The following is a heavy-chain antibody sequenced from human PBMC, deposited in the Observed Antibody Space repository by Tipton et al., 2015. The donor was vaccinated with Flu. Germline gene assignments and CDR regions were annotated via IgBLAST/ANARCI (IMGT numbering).Heavy chain of an antibody. V-gene: IGHV4-61*09. D-gene: IGHD4-17*01. CDR2: IYTSGST. Sequence: TLSLTCTVPGGSISSSSYYWTWIRQPAGKGLEWIGQIYTSGSTTYNPSLKSRVTMSLDTSKNHFSLKLSSVTAADTAMYYCARDYGDLNWFDPWGQGTLVTVSS. CDR1: GGSISSSSYY. J-gene: IGHJ5*02. CDR3: ARDYGDLNWFDP.